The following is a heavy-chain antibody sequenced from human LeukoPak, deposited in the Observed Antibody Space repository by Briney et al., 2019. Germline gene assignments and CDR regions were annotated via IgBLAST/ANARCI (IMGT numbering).Heavy chain of an antibody. Sequence: GESLKISCKGSGYSFTSYWIGWVRQMPGKGLEWMGIIYPGDSDTRYSPSFQGQVTISADKSISTAYLQWSSLKASDTAMYYCARQSRCTSCLKYFDLWGRGTLVTVSS. CDR3: ARQSRCTSCLKYFDL. CDR2: IYPGDSDT. V-gene: IGHV5-51*01. CDR1: GYSFTSYW. J-gene: IGHJ2*01. D-gene: IGHD2-2*01.